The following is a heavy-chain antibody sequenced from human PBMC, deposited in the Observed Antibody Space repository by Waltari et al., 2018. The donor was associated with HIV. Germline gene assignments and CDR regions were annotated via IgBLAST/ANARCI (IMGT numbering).Heavy chain of an antibody. CDR3: VMVQGVISNTYYFDY. CDR2: TNAGKCNT. Sequence: QVQLVQSGAEVKKPGASVKVSCKASGYTFTSYAMHWVRQAPGQRLAWLGWTNAGKCNTKYSQKFQGRVTITRDTSASTAYMELSSLRSEDTAVYYCVMVQGVISNTYYFDYWGQGTLVTVSS. V-gene: IGHV1-3*01. CDR1: GYTFTSYA. D-gene: IGHD3-10*01. J-gene: IGHJ4*02.